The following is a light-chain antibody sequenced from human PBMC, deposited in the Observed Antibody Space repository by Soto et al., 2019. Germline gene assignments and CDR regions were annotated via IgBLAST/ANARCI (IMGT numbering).Light chain of an antibody. CDR2: EAS. Sequence: IVLTQSPATLSLSPGDRATLSCRASQSVGNNLAWYQQKPGQAPGLLLYEASTRATGIPARFSGSGYGKDFTLTISSLEPEDFAVYYCQQHANWPLTFGGGTKVEIK. V-gene: IGKV3-11*01. J-gene: IGKJ4*01. CDR1: QSVGNN. CDR3: QQHANWPLT.